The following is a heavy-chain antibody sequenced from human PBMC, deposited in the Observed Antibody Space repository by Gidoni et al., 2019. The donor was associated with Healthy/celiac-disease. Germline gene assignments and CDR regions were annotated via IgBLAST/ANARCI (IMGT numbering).Heavy chain of an antibody. CDR1: GFPFSSYS. V-gene: IGHV3-21*01. J-gene: IGHJ6*02. Sequence: EVQLVESGGGLVKPGGSLRLSCAASGFPFSSYSMNWVRQAPGKGLEWVSSISSSSSYIYYADSVKGRFTISRDNAKNSLYLQMNSLRAEDTAVYYCARDAAPNIAVEPYYYYYGMDVWGQGTTVTVSS. CDR2: ISSSSSYI. D-gene: IGHD6-19*01. CDR3: ARDAAPNIAVEPYYYYYGMDV.